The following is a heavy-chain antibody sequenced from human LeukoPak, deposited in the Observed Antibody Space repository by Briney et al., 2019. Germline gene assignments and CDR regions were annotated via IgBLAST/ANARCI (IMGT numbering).Heavy chain of an antibody. V-gene: IGHV3-23*01. J-gene: IGHJ4*02. D-gene: IGHD2-15*01. CDR3: ARGVVAATPPPYYFDY. CDR1: GFTFSSYA. Sequence: GGSLRLSCAASGFTFSSYAMCWVRQAPGKGLEWVSAISGSGGSTYYADSVKGRFTISRDNSKKTLFLQMNSLRAEDTAVYYCARGVVAATPPPYYFDYWGQGTLITVSS. CDR2: ISGSGGST.